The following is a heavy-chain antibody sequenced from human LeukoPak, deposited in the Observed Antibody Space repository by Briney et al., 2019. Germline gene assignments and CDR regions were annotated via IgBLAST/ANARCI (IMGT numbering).Heavy chain of an antibody. CDR3: ARSNGWNWFDP. J-gene: IGHJ5*02. CDR1: GYTFTDYY. D-gene: IGHD6-19*01. V-gene: IGHV1-2*02. Sequence: ASVKVSCKASGYTFTDYYMHWVRQAPGQGLEWMGWINPNSGGTNYAQKFQGRVTMTRDTSISTAYMELSSLRSDDTAVYYCARSNGWNWFDPWGQGTLVTVSS. CDR2: INPNSGGT.